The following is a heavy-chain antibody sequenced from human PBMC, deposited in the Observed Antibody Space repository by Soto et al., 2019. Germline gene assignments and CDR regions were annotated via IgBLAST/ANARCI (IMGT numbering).Heavy chain of an antibody. D-gene: IGHD5-12*01. V-gene: IGHV1-2*04. J-gene: IGHJ4*02. CDR2: INPNSGGT. CDR1: GYTFTGYY. Sequence: ASVKVSCKASGYTFTGYYMHWVRQAPGQGLEWMGWINPNSGGTNYAQKFQGWVTMTRDTSISTAYMELSRLRSDDTAVYYCARAHRHIVALVEVWGQGTLVIVSS. CDR3: ARAHRHIVALVEV.